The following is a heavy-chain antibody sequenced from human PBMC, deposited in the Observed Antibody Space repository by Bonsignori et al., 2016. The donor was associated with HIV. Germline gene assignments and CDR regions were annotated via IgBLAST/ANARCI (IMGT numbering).Heavy chain of an antibody. D-gene: IGHD3-9*01. Sequence: WVRQAPGQGLEWMGWMNPNSGNTGYAQKFQGRVTMTRNTSISTAYMELSSLRSEDTAVYYCARGPPDLTYDDAFDIWGQGTMVTVSS. V-gene: IGHV1-8*01. CDR3: ARGPPDLTYDDAFDI. J-gene: IGHJ3*02. CDR2: MNPNSGNT.